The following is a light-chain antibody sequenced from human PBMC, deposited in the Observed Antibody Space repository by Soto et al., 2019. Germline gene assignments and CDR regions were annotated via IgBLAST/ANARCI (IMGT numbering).Light chain of an antibody. J-gene: IGKJ5*01. CDR1: QTVIHNY. CDR3: QPHGTSPIT. Sequence: ELALTQCVDTVSWSPGETATLSCRASQTVIHNYLAWHQQKPGQTPRLLVYGASSRATGIPDRFSVSESGTDFTLPLSRLEPEDSAVYDGQPHGTSPITFGQGTRLEIK. CDR2: GAS. V-gene: IGKV3-20*01.